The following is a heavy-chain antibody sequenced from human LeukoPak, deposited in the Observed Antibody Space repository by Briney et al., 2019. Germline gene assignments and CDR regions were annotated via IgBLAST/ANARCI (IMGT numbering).Heavy chain of an antibody. J-gene: IGHJ5*02. CDR1: GGSISSSSYY. V-gene: IGHV4-39*07. CDR2: IYYSGST. CDR3: ARVALARPRWFDP. Sequence: SETLSLTCTVSGGSISSSSYYWGWIRQPPGKGLEWIGSIYYSGSTYYNPSLKSRVTISVDTSKNQFSLKLSSVTAADTAVYYCARVALARPRWFDPWGQGTLVTVSS. D-gene: IGHD6-6*01.